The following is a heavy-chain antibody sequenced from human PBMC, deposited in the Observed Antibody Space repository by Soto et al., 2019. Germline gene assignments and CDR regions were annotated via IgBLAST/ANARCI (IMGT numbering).Heavy chain of an antibody. CDR1: GGSISSSSYY. J-gene: IGHJ4*02. Sequence: SETLSLTCTVSGGSISSSSYYWGWIRQPPGKGLEWIGSIYYSGSTYYNPSLKSRVTISVDTSKNQFSLKLSSVTAADTAVYYCASAAVVVIATHAFDYWGQGTLVTVSS. CDR2: IYYSGST. D-gene: IGHD2-21*01. CDR3: ASAAVVVIATHAFDY. V-gene: IGHV4-39*01.